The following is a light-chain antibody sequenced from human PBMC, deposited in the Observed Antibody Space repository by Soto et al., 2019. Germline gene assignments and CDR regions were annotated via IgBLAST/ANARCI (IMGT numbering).Light chain of an antibody. J-gene: IGLJ3*02. CDR2: SNN. CDR1: SSNIGSNT. CDR3: AAWDDSLNGPWV. V-gene: IGLV1-44*01. Sequence: QSVLTQPPSASGTPGQRVTISCSGSSSNIGSNTVNWYQQLPGTAPKLLIYSNNQRPSGVPDRFSGSKSGTSASLAISGLQSEDEADYYCAAWDDSLNGPWVFGGGTKLTVX.